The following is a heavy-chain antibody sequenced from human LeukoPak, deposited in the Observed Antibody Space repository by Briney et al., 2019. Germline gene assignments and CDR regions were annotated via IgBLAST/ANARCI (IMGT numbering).Heavy chain of an antibody. D-gene: IGHD2-15*01. CDR3: ARGYCSGGSCYSSSPHYYMDV. CDR2: MNPNSGNT. Sequence: ASVKVSCKASGYSFISHDINWVRQAPGQGLEWMGWMNPNSGNTGYAPKFQGRVTMTRDTSISTAYMELSRLRSDDTAVYYCARGYCSGGSCYSSSPHYYMDVWGKGTTVTVSS. CDR1: GYSFISHD. J-gene: IGHJ6*03. V-gene: IGHV1-8*01.